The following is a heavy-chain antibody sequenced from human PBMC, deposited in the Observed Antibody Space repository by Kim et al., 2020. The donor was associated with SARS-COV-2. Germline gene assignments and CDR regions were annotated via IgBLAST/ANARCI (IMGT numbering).Heavy chain of an antibody. Sequence: ASVKVSCKASGYTFTSYGISWVRQAPGQGLEWMGWISAYNGNTNYAQKLQGRVTMTTDTSTSTAYMELRSLRSDDTAVYYCARGRDYDILTGYYISWGQGTLVTVSS. CDR3: ARGRDYDILTGYYIS. CDR1: GYTFTSYG. J-gene: IGHJ4*02. CDR2: ISAYNGNT. V-gene: IGHV1-18*01. D-gene: IGHD3-9*01.